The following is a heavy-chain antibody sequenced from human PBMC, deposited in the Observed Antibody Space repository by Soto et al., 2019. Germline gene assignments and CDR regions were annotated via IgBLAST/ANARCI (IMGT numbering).Heavy chain of an antibody. V-gene: IGHV5-10-1*01. CDR3: ARQGKGYDFWSGYYDYYGMDV. CDR1: GYSFTSYW. J-gene: IGHJ6*02. D-gene: IGHD3-3*01. Sequence: GESLKISCKGSGYSFTSYWISWVRQMPGKGLEWMGRIDPSDSYTNYRPSFQGHVTISADKSISTAYLQWSSLKASDTAMYYCARQGKGYDFWSGYYDYYGMDVCGQGTTVTVSS. CDR2: IDPSDSYT.